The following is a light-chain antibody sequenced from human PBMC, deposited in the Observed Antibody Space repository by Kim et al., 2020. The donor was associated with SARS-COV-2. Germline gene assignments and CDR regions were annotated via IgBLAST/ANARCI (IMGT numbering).Light chain of an antibody. CDR1: QSVSSNY. V-gene: IGKV3-20*01. J-gene: IGKJ4*01. Sequence: SLSPGERATLSCRASQSVSSNYLAWYQQKPGQAPRLLIYGASSRATGIPDRFSGSGSGTDFTLTISRLQPEDFAVYYCQRYGTSVTFGGGTKLEI. CDR2: GAS. CDR3: QRYGTSVT.